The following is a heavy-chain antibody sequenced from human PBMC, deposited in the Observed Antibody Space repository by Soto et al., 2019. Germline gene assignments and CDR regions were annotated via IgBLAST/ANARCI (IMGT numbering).Heavy chain of an antibody. Sequence: QVQLVESGGGVVQPGRSLRLSCAASGFTFSSYGMHWVRQAPGKGLEWVAVIWYDGSNKYYADSVKGRFTISRDNSKNTLYLQMNCLRAEDTAVYYCARETLSTYSSGWYFDYWGQGTLVTVSS. J-gene: IGHJ4*02. V-gene: IGHV3-33*01. CDR2: IWYDGSNK. D-gene: IGHD6-19*01. CDR3: ARETLSTYSSGWYFDY. CDR1: GFTFSSYG.